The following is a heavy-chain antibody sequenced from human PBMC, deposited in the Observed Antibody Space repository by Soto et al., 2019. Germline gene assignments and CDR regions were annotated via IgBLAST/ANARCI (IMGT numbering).Heavy chain of an antibody. D-gene: IGHD1-1*01. J-gene: IGHJ4*02. CDR2: ISAHNGNT. CDR1: GYAFTTYG. CDR3: ARGRYGDY. Sequence: QVHLVQSGAEVKKPGASVKVSCKGSGYAFTTYGITWVRQAPVQGLEWLGWISAHNGNTNYAQKHQGRVTVTRDTSTSTAYMELRSLRSDDTAVYYCARGRYGDYWGQGAQVTVSS. V-gene: IGHV1-18*01.